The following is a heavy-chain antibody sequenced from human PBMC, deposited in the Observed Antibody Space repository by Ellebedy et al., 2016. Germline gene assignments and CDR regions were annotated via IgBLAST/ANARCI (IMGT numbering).Heavy chain of an antibody. D-gene: IGHD1-1*01. V-gene: IGHV1-3*01. CDR3: ASGETILNDYYYYAMDV. J-gene: IGHJ6*02. Sequence: ASVKVSCNASGYTFTSYGISWVRQAPGQGLEWMGWINAGNGNTKYSQRFQGRVTITRDTSASTAYMELSSLRSEDTALYYCASGETILNDYYYYAMDVWGQGTTVTVSS. CDR1: GYTFTSYG. CDR2: INAGNGNT.